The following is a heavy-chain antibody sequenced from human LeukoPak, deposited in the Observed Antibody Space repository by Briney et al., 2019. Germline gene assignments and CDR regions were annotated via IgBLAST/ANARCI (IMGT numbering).Heavy chain of an antibody. V-gene: IGHV4-39*07. D-gene: IGHD3-10*01. CDR1: AASLSSTSSY. CDR2: INHSGST. J-gene: IGHJ4*02. Sequence: KTSETLPLTCTVSAASLSSTSSYWGWIRQPPGKGLEWIGEINHSGSTNYNPSLKSRVTISVDTSKNQFSLKLSSVTAADTAVYYCARGPYYYGSGSPPDYWGQGTLVTVSS. CDR3: ARGPYYYGSGSPPDY.